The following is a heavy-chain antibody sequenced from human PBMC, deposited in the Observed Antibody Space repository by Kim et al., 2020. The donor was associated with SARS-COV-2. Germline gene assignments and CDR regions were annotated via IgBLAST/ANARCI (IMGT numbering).Heavy chain of an antibody. V-gene: IGHV4-61*02. CDR3: ARNPYRHYYGSGSYYPKIENWFDP. CDR2: IYTSGST. Sequence: SETLSLTCTVSGGSISSGSYYWSWIRQPAGKGLEWIGRIYTSGSTNYNPSLKSRVTISVDTSKNQFSLKLSSVTAADTAVYYCARNPYRHYYGSGSYYPKIENWFDPWGQGTLVTVSS. CDR1: GGSISSGSYY. J-gene: IGHJ5*02. D-gene: IGHD3-10*01.